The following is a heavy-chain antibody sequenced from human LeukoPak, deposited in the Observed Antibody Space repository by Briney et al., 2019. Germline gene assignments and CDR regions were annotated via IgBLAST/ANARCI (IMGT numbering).Heavy chain of an antibody. Sequence: PSETLSLTCTVSGGSISSYYWSWIRQPAGKGLEWIGRIYTSGSTNYNPSLKSRVTMSVDTPKNQFPLRLTSVTAADTAVYYCVYSSGWTNFYYYGMDVWGQGTTVTVSS. CDR3: VYSSGWTNFYYYGMDV. V-gene: IGHV4-4*07. CDR1: GGSISSYY. J-gene: IGHJ6*02. CDR2: IYTSGST. D-gene: IGHD6-19*01.